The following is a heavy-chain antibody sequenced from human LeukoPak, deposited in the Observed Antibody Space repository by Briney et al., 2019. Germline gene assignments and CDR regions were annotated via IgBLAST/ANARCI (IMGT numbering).Heavy chain of an antibody. J-gene: IGHJ4*02. Sequence: PSETLSLTCTVSGGSIGSYYWSWIRQPPGKGLEWIGYIYYSGSTNYNPSLKSRVTISVDTSKNQFPLKLSSVTAADTAVYYCATLAGSGWLRYDYDYWGQGTLVTVSS. CDR1: GGSIGSYY. D-gene: IGHD5-12*01. CDR3: ATLAGSGWLRYDYDY. V-gene: IGHV4-59*08. CDR2: IYYSGST.